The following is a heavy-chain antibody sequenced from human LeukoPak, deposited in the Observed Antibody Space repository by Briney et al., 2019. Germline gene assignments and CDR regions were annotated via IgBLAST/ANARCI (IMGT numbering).Heavy chain of an antibody. V-gene: IGHV4-31*03. J-gene: IGHJ2*01. Sequence: SQTLSLTCTVSGGSIISGYYYWSGIRQHPGKGLEYIGYIYYGGSPYSNPSLKSRVAISLDTSRNQFSLKLSSVAAADTAVYYCARDISSSAPGDWYFDLWGRGTLVTVSS. D-gene: IGHD6-6*01. CDR1: GGSIISGYYY. CDR3: ARDISSSAPGDWYFDL. CDR2: IYYGGSP.